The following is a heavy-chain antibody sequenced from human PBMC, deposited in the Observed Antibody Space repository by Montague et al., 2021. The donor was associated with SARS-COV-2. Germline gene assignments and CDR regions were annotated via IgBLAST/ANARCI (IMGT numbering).Heavy chain of an antibody. D-gene: IGHD6-19*01. V-gene: IGHV4-59*01. Sequence: SETLSLTCTVSGGSISSYYWIWIRQPPGKGLEWIGYIYYSGSTNYNPSLKSPVTISVDTSKNQFSLKLSSVTAADTAVYYCARGSGWMGNAFDIWGQGTMVTVSS. CDR1: GGSISSYY. CDR2: IYYSGST. J-gene: IGHJ3*02. CDR3: ARGSGWMGNAFDI.